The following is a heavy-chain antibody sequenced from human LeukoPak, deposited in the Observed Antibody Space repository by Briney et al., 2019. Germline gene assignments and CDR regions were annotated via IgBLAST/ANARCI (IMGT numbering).Heavy chain of an antibody. CDR3: ARDAFLHYKGAGSYYGSFDS. CDR2: ITWNGGST. CDR1: GFTFGDYV. Sequence: GGSLRLSCAASGFTFGDYVMNWVRQAPGKGLEWVSSITWNGGSTDYADSVKGRFTISRDNDKNSLFLQMNSLRLEDTAFYYCARDAFLHYKGAGSYYGSFDSWGQGTLVTVSS. V-gene: IGHV3-20*04. D-gene: IGHD3-10*01. J-gene: IGHJ4*02.